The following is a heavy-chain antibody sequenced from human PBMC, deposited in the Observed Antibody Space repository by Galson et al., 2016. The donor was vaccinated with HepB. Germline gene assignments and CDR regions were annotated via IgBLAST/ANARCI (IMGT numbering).Heavy chain of an antibody. D-gene: IGHD6-13*01. V-gene: IGHV4-59*01. Sequence: SETLSLTCTVSGGSISSYYWSWIRQPPGKGLEWIGYIYYRGSTNYNPSLKSRVTISLDTSKNQFSLRLSSVTAADTAVYYCAREWYSSSGGWFDPWGQGTLVTVSS. J-gene: IGHJ5*02. CDR1: GGSISSYY. CDR2: IYYRGST. CDR3: AREWYSSSGGWFDP.